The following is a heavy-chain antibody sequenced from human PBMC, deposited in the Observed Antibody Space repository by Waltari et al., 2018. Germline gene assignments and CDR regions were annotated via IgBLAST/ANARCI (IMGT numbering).Heavy chain of an antibody. Sequence: QVQLQESGPGLVKPSETLSLTCAVSGYSISSGYYWGWIRQPPGKGLEWIGSIYHSGSTYYNPSLKSRVTISVDTSKNQFSLKLSSVTAADTAVYYCARERGALDCGGDCYSGIDYWGQGTLVTVSS. D-gene: IGHD2-21*01. J-gene: IGHJ4*02. CDR1: GYSISSGYY. CDR3: ARERGALDCGGDCYSGIDY. CDR2: IYHSGST. V-gene: IGHV4-38-2*02.